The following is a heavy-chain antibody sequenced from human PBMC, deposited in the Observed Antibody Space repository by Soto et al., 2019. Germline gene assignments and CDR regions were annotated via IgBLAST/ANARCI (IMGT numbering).Heavy chain of an antibody. CDR2: ISGGGDAA. V-gene: IGHV3-23*01. D-gene: IGHD2-2*01. CDR3: ARKVPGSTSRPDYWYFDL. CDR1: GFTFINFA. J-gene: IGHJ2*01. Sequence: EVQLLESGGGLVQPGGSLRLSCAGSGFTFINFAMNWVRQAPGKGLEWVSTISGGGDAAFFADSVRGRFTISRDNSKDVLTLQMNSLGVDATAVYCCARKVPGSTSRPDYWYFDLWGRGTLVTVSS.